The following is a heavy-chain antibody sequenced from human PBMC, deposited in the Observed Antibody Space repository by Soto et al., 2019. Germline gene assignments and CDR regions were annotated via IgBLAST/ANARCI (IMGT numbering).Heavy chain of an antibody. Sequence: QLQLQESGSGLVKPSQTLSLTCAVSGGSISSGGYSWSWIRQPPGKGLEWIGYIYHSGSTYYNPSLKRRGTRSVDRSKNQFSLKLSSVTAADTAVYYCARRRGFPYYYGMDVWGQGTTVTVSS. CDR3: ARRRGFPYYYGMDV. D-gene: IGHD5-12*01. V-gene: IGHV4-30-2*01. CDR1: GGSISSGGYS. CDR2: IYHSGST. J-gene: IGHJ6*02.